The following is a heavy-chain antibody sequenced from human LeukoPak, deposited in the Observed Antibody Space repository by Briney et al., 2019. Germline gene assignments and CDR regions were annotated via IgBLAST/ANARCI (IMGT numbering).Heavy chain of an antibody. Sequence: SETLSLTCTVSGGSVISATHYWSWFRQPPGKGLEWIGYMFSSGSTKYNPSLKSRVPISIDTSKNQFSLKVSSVTAADTAVYYCARGPTVTSDYWGQGTLVTVSS. V-gene: IGHV4-61*01. D-gene: IGHD4-17*01. CDR3: ARGPTVTSDY. CDR2: MFSSGST. J-gene: IGHJ4*02. CDR1: GGSVISATHY.